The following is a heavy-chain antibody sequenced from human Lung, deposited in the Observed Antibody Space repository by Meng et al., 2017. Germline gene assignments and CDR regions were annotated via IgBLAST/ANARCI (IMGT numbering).Heavy chain of an antibody. CDR1: GGSFSDYY. Sequence: QGHLQQLRAGLFKPSGTPSLTCVFSGGSFSDYYWSWIRQPPGKGRDWIGEINHSGSTNYNPSLESRATISVDTSQNNLSLKLSSVTAADSAVYYCARGPTTMAHDFDYWGQGTLVTVSS. D-gene: IGHD4-11*01. CDR3: ARGPTTMAHDFDY. CDR2: INHSGST. J-gene: IGHJ4*02. V-gene: IGHV4-34*01.